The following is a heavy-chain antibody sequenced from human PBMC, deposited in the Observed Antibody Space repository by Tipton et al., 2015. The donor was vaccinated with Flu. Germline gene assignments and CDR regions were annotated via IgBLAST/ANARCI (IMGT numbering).Heavy chain of an antibody. V-gene: IGHV1-2*02. D-gene: IGHD4/OR15-4a*01. J-gene: IGHJ6*02. CDR1: GYTFTGYY. Sequence: QLVQSGAEVKKPGASVKVPCKASGYTFTGYYMHWVRQAPGQGLEWMGWINPNSGGTNYAQKFQGRVTMTRDTSISTVYMELSRLRSDDTAVYYCARVRVRPDPYYYGMDVWGQGTTVTVSS. CDR3: ARVRVRPDPYYYGMDV. CDR2: INPNSGGT.